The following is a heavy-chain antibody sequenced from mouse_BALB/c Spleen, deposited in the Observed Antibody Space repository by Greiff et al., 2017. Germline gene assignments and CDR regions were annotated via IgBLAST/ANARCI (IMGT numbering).Heavy chain of an antibody. J-gene: IGHJ2*01. CDR3: ARSTTVVKYFDY. D-gene: IGHD1-1*01. CDR1: GFTFSSFG. V-gene: IGHV5-17*02. CDR2: ISSGSSTI. Sequence: EVQRVESGGGLVQPGGSRKLSCAASGFTFSSFGMHWVRQAPEKGLEWVAYISSGSSTIYYADTVKGRFTISRDNPKNTLFLQMTSLRSEDTAMYYCARSTTVVKYFDYWGQGTTLTVSS.